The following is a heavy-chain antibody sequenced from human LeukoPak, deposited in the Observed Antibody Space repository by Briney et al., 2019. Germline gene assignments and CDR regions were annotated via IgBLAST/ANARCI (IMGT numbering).Heavy chain of an antibody. CDR1: GFTFSDYW. CDR3: ARAPYYYDSSGYY. V-gene: IGHV3-7*01. CDR2: IKQDGSEK. D-gene: IGHD3-22*01. J-gene: IGHJ4*02. Sequence: PGGSLRLSCAASGFTFSDYWMSWVRQAPGKGLEWVANIKQDGSEKYYVDSVKGRFTISRDNAKNSLYLQMNSLRAEDTAVYYCARAPYYYDSSGYYWGQGTLVTVSS.